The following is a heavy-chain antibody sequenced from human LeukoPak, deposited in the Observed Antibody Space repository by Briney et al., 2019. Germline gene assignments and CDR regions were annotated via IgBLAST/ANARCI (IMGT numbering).Heavy chain of an antibody. V-gene: IGHV3-21*01. CDR1: GFTFTNAW. Sequence: GGSLRLSCATSGFTFTNAWMSWVRQAPGKGLEWVSSISSSSSYIYYADSVKGRLTISRDNAKNSLYLQMNSLRAEDTAVYYCASSIYYDYVWGSSIDYWGQGTLVTVSS. CDR3: ASSIYYDYVWGSSIDY. J-gene: IGHJ4*02. D-gene: IGHD3-16*01. CDR2: ISSSSSYI.